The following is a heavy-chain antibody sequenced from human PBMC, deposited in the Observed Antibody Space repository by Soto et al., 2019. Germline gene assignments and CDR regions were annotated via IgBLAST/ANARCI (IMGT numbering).Heavy chain of an antibody. J-gene: IGHJ6*02. CDR3: ARAPDKLYGMDV. CDR2: ILSDGSSE. CDR1: GVTFDTFT. V-gene: IGHV3-30*04. Sequence: QGQLGESGGGVVQPGTSLKLSCDASGVTFDTFTMHWVRQTPGKGLEWLAVILSDGSSEDYADSVRGRLTISRDNSKNTLNLLMNSLRPYDTGVYYCARAPDKLYGMDVWGPGTTVIVS.